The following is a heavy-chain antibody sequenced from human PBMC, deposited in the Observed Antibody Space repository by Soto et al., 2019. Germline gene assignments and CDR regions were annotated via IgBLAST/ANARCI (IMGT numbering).Heavy chain of an antibody. CDR2: ISGSGGST. J-gene: IGHJ3*02. Sequence: GGSLRLSCAASGFTFSSYAMSWVRQAPGKGLEWVSAISGSGGSTYYADSVKGRFTIFRDNSKNTLYLQMNSLRAEDTAVYYCAKDVREGYCSGGSCYTAFDIWGQGTMVTVSS. CDR3: AKDVREGYCSGGSCYTAFDI. CDR1: GFTFSSYA. V-gene: IGHV3-23*01. D-gene: IGHD2-15*01.